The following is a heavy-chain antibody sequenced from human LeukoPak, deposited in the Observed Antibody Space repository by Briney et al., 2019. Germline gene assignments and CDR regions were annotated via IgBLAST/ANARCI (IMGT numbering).Heavy chain of an antibody. V-gene: IGHV4-39*07. CDR1: GGSISSSYSY. CDR2: IYYSGST. D-gene: IGHD2/OR15-2a*01. J-gene: IGHJ6*02. CDR3: ARAHSIASYYYGVDV. Sequence: SETLSLTWTVSGGSISSSYSYWGWIRRPPGKGLEWIGNIYYSGSTYYSPSLTSRVTVSVDTSENQFSLKLSSVTAADTAVYYCARAHSIASYYYGVDVWGQGTTVTVSS.